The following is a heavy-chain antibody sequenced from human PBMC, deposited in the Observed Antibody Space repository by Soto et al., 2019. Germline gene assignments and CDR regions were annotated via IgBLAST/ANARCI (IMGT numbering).Heavy chain of an antibody. CDR1: GGTFSSYT. Sequence: HVQLVQSGAEVKKPGSSVKVSCKASGGTFSSYTISWVRQAPGQRLEWMGRIILILGIANYAQKFQGRVAITADKSTSTAYMELSSLRSEDTAVYYCASGFGEHGPFHYWGEGTLVTVSS. CDR2: IILILGIA. D-gene: IGHD3-10*01. J-gene: IGHJ4*02. V-gene: IGHV1-69*02. CDR3: ASGFGEHGPFHY.